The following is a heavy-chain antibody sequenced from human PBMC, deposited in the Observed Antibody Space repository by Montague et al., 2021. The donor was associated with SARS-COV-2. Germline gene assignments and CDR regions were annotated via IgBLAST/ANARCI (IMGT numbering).Heavy chain of an antibody. D-gene: IGHD2-2*01. CDR2: INHRGST. CDR1: GGSFSGYY. V-gene: IGHV4-34*01. CDR3: ASVRAVPAAMRVFSLGRSYYGMDV. J-gene: IGHJ6*02. Sequence: SETLSLTCAVSGGSFSGYYWSWIRQPPGTGLEWIGEINHRGSTNYNPSLKSRVTISVDTSTNQFSLKLSSVTAADTAVSYCASVRAVPAAMRVFSLGRSYYGMDVGGQGTTVTVSS.